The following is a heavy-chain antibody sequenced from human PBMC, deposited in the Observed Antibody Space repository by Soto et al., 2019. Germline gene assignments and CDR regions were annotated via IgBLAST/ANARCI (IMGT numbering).Heavy chain of an antibody. J-gene: IGHJ3*02. V-gene: IGHV5-51*01. CDR3: ARSDSSGYSHDAFDI. Sequence: PGESLKIACKGSGYSFTSYWIGWVRQMPGKGLEWMGIIYPGDSDTRYSPSFQGQVTISADKSSSTAYLQWSSLKASDTAMYYCARSDSSGYSHDAFDIWGQGTMVTVSS. CDR1: GYSFTSYW. CDR2: IYPGDSDT. D-gene: IGHD3-22*01.